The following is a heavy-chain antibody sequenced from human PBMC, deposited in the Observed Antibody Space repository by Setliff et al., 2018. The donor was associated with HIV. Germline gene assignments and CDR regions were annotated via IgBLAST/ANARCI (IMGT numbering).Heavy chain of an antibody. V-gene: IGHV5-10-1*01. Sequence: GESLKISCKGSGYSFTNYWISWVRQMPGKGLEWMGRIDPTDSYINYSPSFQGHVTISADKSISSAYLQWSSLKASDTAMYYCARTSGYYAFDIWGQGTMVTVSS. J-gene: IGHJ3*02. CDR2: IDPTDSYI. CDR1: GYSFTNYW. CDR3: ARTSGYYAFDI. D-gene: IGHD3-22*01.